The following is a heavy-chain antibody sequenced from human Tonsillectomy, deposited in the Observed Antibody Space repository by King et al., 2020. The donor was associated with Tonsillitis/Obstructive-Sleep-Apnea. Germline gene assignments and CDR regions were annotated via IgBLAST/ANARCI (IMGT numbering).Heavy chain of an antibody. V-gene: IGHV4-61*08. J-gene: IGHJ5*02. CDR2: IYYAGTI. CDR1: GGSVSSGDYF. CDR3: AREGRGNWFDP. D-gene: IGHD3-10*01. Sequence: VQLQESGPGLVKPSETLSLTCTVSGGSVSSGDYFWSWIRQPPGKGLEWIGFIYYAGTINYNPSLRSRVSISVHTSKNQFSLRLSSVTAADTAVYDCAREGRGNWFDPWGQGTLVTVSS.